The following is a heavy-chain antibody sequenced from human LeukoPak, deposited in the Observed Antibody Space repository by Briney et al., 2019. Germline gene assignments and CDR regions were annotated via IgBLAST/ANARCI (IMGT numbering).Heavy chain of an antibody. D-gene: IGHD5-18*01. V-gene: IGHV1-69*05. CDR1: GGTFSTHT. CDR2: IIPIFGTA. CDR3: ARGNVDTAMVFDY. Sequence: SVKVSCKASGGTFSTHTINWVRQAPGQGLEWMGGIIPIFGTANYAQKFQGRVTITTDESTSTAYMELSSLRSEDTAVYYCARGNVDTAMVFDYWGQGTLVTVSS. J-gene: IGHJ4*02.